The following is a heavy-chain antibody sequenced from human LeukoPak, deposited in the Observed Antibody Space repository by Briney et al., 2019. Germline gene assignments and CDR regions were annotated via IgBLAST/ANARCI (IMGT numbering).Heavy chain of an antibody. J-gene: IGHJ6*03. CDR3: ARGDCSSTICYSPMDV. V-gene: IGHV4-38-2*02. D-gene: IGHD2-2*01. CDR2: IYRSGST. Sequence: PSETLSLTCTVSGYSISSGYYWVCIRPPPGKGLEWIGIIYRSGSTNYNPSLKGRVTISVDTSKNQVSLKVSSVTAADTAVYYCARGDCSSTICYSPMDVWGKGTTVTVSS. CDR1: GYSISSGYY.